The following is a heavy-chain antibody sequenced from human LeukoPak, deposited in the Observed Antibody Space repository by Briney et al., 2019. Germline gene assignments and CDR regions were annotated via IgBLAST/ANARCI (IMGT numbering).Heavy chain of an antibody. Sequence: GGSLRLSCAASGFTFSNYVMTWVRQAPGKGLEGVSSISASAGMTYYADSVRGRFTVSRDNSNNTLYLQTSSLTAADTALYDCAKDRSMGTYYTFDHWGQGALVTVSS. V-gene: IGHV3-23*01. D-gene: IGHD1-26*01. J-gene: IGHJ4*02. CDR2: ISASAGMT. CDR3: AKDRSMGTYYTFDH. CDR1: GFTFSNYV.